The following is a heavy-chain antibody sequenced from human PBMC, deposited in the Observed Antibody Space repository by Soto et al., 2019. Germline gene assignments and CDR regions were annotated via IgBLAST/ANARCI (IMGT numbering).Heavy chain of an antibody. D-gene: IGHD3-10*01. Sequence: SETLSLTCTVSGGSIGSYYWSWIRQPPGKGLEWIGYIYYSGSTNYNPSLKSRVTISVDTSKNQFSLKLSSVTAADTAVYYCARGMGSGSYYNEYYYYYMDVWGKGTTVTVSS. CDR3: ARGMGSGSYYNEYYYYYMDV. CDR2: IYYSGST. CDR1: GGSIGSYY. V-gene: IGHV4-59*12. J-gene: IGHJ6*03.